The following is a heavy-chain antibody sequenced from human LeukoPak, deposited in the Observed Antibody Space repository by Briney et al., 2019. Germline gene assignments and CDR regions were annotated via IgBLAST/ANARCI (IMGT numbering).Heavy chain of an antibody. CDR3: GTRSLPAAMVFYYYMDV. Sequence: PSETLSLTCTVSGVSISSSSYYWGWIRQPPGKGLEWIGSIYYSGSTYYNPSLKSRVTISVDTSKNQFSLKLSSVTAADTAVYYCGTRSLPAAMVFYYYMDVWGKGTTVTVSS. V-gene: IGHV4-39*07. D-gene: IGHD2-2*01. CDR2: IYYSGST. J-gene: IGHJ6*03. CDR1: GVSISSSSYY.